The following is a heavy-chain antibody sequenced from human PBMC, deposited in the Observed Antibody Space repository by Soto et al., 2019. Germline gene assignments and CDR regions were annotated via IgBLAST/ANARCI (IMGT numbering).Heavy chain of an antibody. V-gene: IGHV1-24*01. CDR3: ATAPYYDFWSGYDY. CDR2: FDPEDGET. Sequence: ASVKVSCKVSGYTLTELSMHWVRQAPGKGLEWMGGFDPEDGETIYARKFQGRVTMTEDTSTDTAYMELSSLRSEDTAVYYCATAPYYDFWSGYDYWGQGTLVTVSS. J-gene: IGHJ4*02. D-gene: IGHD3-3*01. CDR1: GYTLTELS.